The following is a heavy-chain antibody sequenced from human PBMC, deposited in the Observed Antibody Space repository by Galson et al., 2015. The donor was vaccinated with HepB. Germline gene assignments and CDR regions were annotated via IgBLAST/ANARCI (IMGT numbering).Heavy chain of an antibody. J-gene: IGHJ4*02. CDR1: GFTFSDYY. D-gene: IGHD4-17*01. CDR3: ARGTDYGVYFDY. Sequence: SLRLSCAASGFTFSDYYMSWIRQAPGKGLEWVSYISSSSSYTNYADSVKGRFTISRDNAKNSLYLQMNSLRAEDTAVYYCARGTDYGVYFDYWGQGTLVTVSS. V-gene: IGHV3-11*06. CDR2: ISSSSSYT.